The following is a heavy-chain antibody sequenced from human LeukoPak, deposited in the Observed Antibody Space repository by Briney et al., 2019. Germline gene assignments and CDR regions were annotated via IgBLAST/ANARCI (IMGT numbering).Heavy chain of an antibody. J-gene: IGHJ5*02. D-gene: IGHD6-13*01. V-gene: IGHV4-4*07. CDR3: ARDSEYSSSWYDNWFGP. CDR1: GGSISSYY. CDR2: IYTSGST. Sequence: SETLSLTCTVSGGSISSYYWSWIRQPAGKGLEWIGRIYTSGSTNYNPSLKSRVTMSVDTSKNQFSLKLSSVTAADTAVYYCARDSEYSSSWYDNWFGPWGQGTLVTVSS.